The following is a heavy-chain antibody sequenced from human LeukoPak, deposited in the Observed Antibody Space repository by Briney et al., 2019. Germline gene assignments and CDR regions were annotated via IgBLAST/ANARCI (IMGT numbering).Heavy chain of an antibody. J-gene: IGHJ4*02. V-gene: IGHV3-30*02. Sequence: PAGSLRLSCAVSGGCFGSYGMHWVRHAPGKGMGWEAFIRYDGSIKYYVDSVKGRFNISRDNPKNTLYLQMNSLRPEDTAIYYCAKDHRQTTGIDYWGQGTLVTVSS. CDR2: IRYDGSIK. D-gene: IGHD1-1*01. CDR1: GGCFGSYG. CDR3: AKDHRQTTGIDY.